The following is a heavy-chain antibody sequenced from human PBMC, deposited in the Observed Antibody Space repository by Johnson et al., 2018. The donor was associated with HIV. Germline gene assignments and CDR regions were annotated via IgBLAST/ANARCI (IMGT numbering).Heavy chain of an antibody. CDR2: IWFDGITK. CDR3: AKVAVATAAGGVGLNI. D-gene: IGHD6-13*01. J-gene: IGHJ3*02. CDR1: GFTFRDYG. Sequence: QVQLVESGGGVVQPGRSLRLSCEASGFTFRDYGMHWVRQAPGKGLEWVAVIWFDGITKYYSDSVKGRFTISRDLSTNTLFLQMNSLRADDTAVYYCAKVAVATAAGGVGLNIWGPGTMVTVSS. V-gene: IGHV3-33*06.